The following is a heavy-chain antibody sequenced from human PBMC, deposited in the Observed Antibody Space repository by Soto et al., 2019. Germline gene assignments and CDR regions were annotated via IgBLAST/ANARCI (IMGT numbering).Heavy chain of an antibody. J-gene: IGHJ2*01. CDR2: LSYEGSEE. CDR1: GFNFGVFG. V-gene: IGHV3-33*05. CDR3: VRDHHYYDFWSGNQRGYFDL. Sequence: VRLVESGGGVVQPGRYLRLSCAASGFNFGVFGMHWVRQAPGKGLEWLSVLSYEGSEEYYADSVRGRFTVSRENSKNTLFLQMNSLRFDDTAVYYCVRDHHYYDFWSGNQRGYFDLWGRGTLVTVSS. D-gene: IGHD3-3*01.